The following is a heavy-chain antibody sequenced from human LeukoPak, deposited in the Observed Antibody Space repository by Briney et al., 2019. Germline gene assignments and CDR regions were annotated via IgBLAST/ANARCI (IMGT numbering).Heavy chain of an antibody. Sequence: GSLRLSCAASGFTFSSYAMHWVRQAPGKGLEWVAVISYDGSNKYYADSVKGRFTISRDNSKNTLYPQMNSLRAEDTAVYYCAREFPLNYYDSRALGAFDIWGQGTMVTVSS. CDR2: ISYDGSNK. V-gene: IGHV3-30-3*01. CDR1: GFTFSSYA. J-gene: IGHJ3*02. D-gene: IGHD3-22*01. CDR3: AREFPLNYYDSRALGAFDI.